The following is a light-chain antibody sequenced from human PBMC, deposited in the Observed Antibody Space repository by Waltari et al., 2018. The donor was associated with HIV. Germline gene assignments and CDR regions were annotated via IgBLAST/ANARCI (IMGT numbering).Light chain of an antibody. CDR2: RNN. V-gene: IGLV1-47*01. J-gene: IGLJ3*02. CDR1: SSNIGSNF. CDR3: AAWDDSLSGHWV. Sequence: QSVLTQPPSASGTPGQRVTISCSGSSSNIGSNFVYWYQQLPGTAPKLLIYRNNQRPTGVPDRFSGSESGTSTSLVLSGLRSEDEADYYCAAWDDSLSGHWVFGGGTKVTVL.